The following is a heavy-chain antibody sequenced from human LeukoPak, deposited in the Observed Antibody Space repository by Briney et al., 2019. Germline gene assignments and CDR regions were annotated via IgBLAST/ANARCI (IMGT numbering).Heavy chain of an antibody. V-gene: IGHV4-61*02. CDR2: IYTSGST. Sequence: SETLSLTCTVSGGSISSSSYYWSWIRQPAGKGLEWIGRIYTSGSTNYNPSLKSRVTMSVDTSKNQFSLKLSSVTAADTAVYYCARDPGYYDFWSGPQNWFDPWGQGTLVTVSS. CDR3: ARDPGYYDFWSGPQNWFDP. D-gene: IGHD3-3*01. CDR1: GGSISSSSYY. J-gene: IGHJ5*02.